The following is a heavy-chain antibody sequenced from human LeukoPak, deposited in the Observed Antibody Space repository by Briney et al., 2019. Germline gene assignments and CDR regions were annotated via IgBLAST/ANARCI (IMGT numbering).Heavy chain of an antibody. CDR3: ARAVEWGSYRYFDY. CDR1: GFTFSSYS. V-gene: IGHV3-21*01. J-gene: IGHJ4*02. Sequence: GGSLRLSCAASGFTFSSYSMNWVRQAPGKGLEWVSSISSSSSYIYYADSVKGRFTISRDNAKNSLYLQMNSLRAEDTAVYYCARAVEWGSYRYFDYWGQGTLVTVSS. D-gene: IGHD1-26*01. CDR2: ISSSSSYI.